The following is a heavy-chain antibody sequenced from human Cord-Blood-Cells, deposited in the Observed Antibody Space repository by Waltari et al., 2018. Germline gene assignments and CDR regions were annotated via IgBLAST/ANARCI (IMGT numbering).Heavy chain of an antibody. J-gene: IGHJ5*02. CDR1: GGSISSYY. D-gene: IGHD4-4*01. Sequence: QVQLQESGPGLVKPSETLSLTCTVSGGSISSYYWSWIRPPAGQGLEWIGRIYTSGSTNYNPSLKSRVTMSVDTSKNQFSLKLSSVTAADTAVYYCARDLRNSMTTVTYNWFDPWGQGTLVTVSS. V-gene: IGHV4-4*07. CDR3: ARDLRNSMTTVTYNWFDP. CDR2: IYTSGST.